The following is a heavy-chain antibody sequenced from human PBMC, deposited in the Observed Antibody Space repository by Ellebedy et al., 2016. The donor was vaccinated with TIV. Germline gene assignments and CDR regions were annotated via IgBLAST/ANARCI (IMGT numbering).Heavy chain of an antibody. CDR3: ARDPYLAGDEAHYWYFDL. CDR2: INRTSGGT. D-gene: IGHD2-21*02. Sequence: ASVKVSXXASGYTFTGYYIHWVRQAPGKGLEWMGWINRTSGGTNYAQKFQDRVIMTRDTSIRTVYMELSRLRSDDTAVYYCARDPYLAGDEAHYWYFDLWGRGTLVTVSS. V-gene: IGHV1-2*02. CDR1: GYTFTGYY. J-gene: IGHJ2*01.